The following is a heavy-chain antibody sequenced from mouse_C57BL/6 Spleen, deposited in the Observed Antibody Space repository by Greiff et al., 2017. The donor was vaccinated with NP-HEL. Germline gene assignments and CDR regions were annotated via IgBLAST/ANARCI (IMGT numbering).Heavy chain of an antibody. J-gene: IGHJ4*01. CDR2: ISYDGSN. CDR1: GYSITSCYY. D-gene: IGHD4-1*01. V-gene: IGHV3-6*01. CDR3: LYLGYAMDY. Sequence: DVKLQESGPGLVKPSQSLSLTCSVTGYSITSCYYWNLIRQFPGNQLECMGYISYDGSNNYNPSLKNRISITRDTSKNQFFLKLNSVTTEDTATYYCLYLGYAMDYWGQGTSVTVSS.